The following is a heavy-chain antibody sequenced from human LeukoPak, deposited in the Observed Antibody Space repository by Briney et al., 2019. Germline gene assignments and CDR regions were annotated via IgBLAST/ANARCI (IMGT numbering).Heavy chain of an antibody. CDR1: GFTFSSYS. Sequence: GGSLRLSCAASGFTFSSYSMNWVRQAPGKGLEWVSSISSSSSYIYYADSVKGRFTISRDNAKNSLYLQMNSLRAEDTAVYYCAKGKGYSYGSFDYWGQGTLVTVSS. V-gene: IGHV3-21*04. J-gene: IGHJ4*02. CDR2: ISSSSSYI. CDR3: AKGKGYSYGSFDY. D-gene: IGHD5-18*01.